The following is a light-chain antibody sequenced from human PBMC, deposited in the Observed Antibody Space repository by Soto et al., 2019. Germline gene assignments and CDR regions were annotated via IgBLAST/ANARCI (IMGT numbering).Light chain of an antibody. CDR3: QQSYSIVYA. V-gene: IGKV1-39*01. CDR1: QSISSY. Sequence: DIQMTQSPSSLSVSVGDRVTITCRASQSISSYLNWYQQKPGKAPKFLIYAASSLQTGVPSRFRGSGSGTEFTLSISSLQPEDFATYYCQQSYSIVYAFGQETKLEIK. CDR2: AAS. J-gene: IGKJ2*01.